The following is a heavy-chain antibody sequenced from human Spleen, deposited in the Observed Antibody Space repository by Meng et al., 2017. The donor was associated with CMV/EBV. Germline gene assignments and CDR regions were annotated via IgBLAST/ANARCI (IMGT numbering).Heavy chain of an antibody. CDR3: ARIGLNYYYYGMDV. D-gene: IGHD2-21*01. CDR1: GGSISSGDYS. V-gene: IGHV4-30-4*08. CDR2: IYYSGST. J-gene: IGHJ6*02. Sequence: SGGSISSGDYSWSWIRQPPGKGLEWIGYIYYSGSTYYNPSLKSRVTISVDTSKNQFSLKLSSVTAADTAVYYCARIGLNYYYYGMDVWGQGTTVTVSS.